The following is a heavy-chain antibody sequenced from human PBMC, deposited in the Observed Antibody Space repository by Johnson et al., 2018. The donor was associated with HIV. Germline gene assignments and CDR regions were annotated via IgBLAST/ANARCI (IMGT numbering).Heavy chain of an antibody. CDR2: IRYDGSNK. J-gene: IGHJ3*02. Sequence: QVQLVESGGGVVQPGGSLRLSCAASGFTFSSYGMHWVRQAPGKGLEWVAFIRYDGSNKYYADSVKGRFTISRDNSKNTLYLQMNSLKTEDTAVYYCTTSYSSGWYGANDAFDIWGQGTMVTVSS. V-gene: IGHV3-30*02. D-gene: IGHD6-19*01. CDR1: GFTFSSYG. CDR3: TTSYSSGWYGANDAFDI.